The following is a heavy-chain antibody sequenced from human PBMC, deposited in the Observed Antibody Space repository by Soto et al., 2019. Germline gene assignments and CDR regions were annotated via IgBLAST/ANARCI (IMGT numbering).Heavy chain of an antibody. Sequence: GGSLRLSCAASGFTFNNYAINWFRQSPGKGLEWVSVISGSAGSTYYADSVKGRFTITRDNSKNTLYLQMSSLRVEDTAVYYCAKAGGAAGTVDYFDYWGQGTLVTVSS. J-gene: IGHJ4*02. CDR2: ISGSAGST. CDR1: GFTFNNYA. D-gene: IGHD6-13*01. CDR3: AKAGGAAGTVDYFDY. V-gene: IGHV3-23*01.